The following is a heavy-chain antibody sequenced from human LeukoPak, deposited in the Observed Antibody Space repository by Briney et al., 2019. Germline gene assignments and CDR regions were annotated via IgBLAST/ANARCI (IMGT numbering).Heavy chain of an antibody. V-gene: IGHV3-23*01. CDR2: ISTSGDST. D-gene: IGHD2-15*01. CDR1: GFTFNNYA. J-gene: IGHJ4*02. Sequence: GGSLRLSCAASGFTFNNYAMSWVRQAPGRGLEWVSAISTSGDSTYSADSVMGRFTISRDNSKNTLHLQMNSLRPEDTAVYHCARQLGYCSDGRCYFDYWGQGTLVTVSS. CDR3: ARQLGYCSDGRCYFDY.